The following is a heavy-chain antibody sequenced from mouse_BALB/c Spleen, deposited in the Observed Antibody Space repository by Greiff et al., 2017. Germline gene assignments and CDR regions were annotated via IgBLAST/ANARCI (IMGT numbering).Heavy chain of an antibody. CDR2: INPSSGYT. V-gene: IGHV1-4*02. J-gene: IGHJ3*01. D-gene: IGHD2-4*01. Sequence: VQLQQSAAELARPGASVKMSCKASGYTFTSYTMHWVKQRPGQGLEWIGYINPSSGYTEYNQKFKDKTTLTADKSSSTAYMQLSSLTSEDSAVYYCARRDYDAWFAYWGQGTLVTVSA. CDR3: ARRDYDAWFAY. CDR1: GYTFTSYT.